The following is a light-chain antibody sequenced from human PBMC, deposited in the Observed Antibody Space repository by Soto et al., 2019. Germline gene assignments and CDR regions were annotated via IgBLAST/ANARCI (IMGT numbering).Light chain of an antibody. CDR3: QQSYITPLT. CDR2: DAS. CDR1: QSISSY. J-gene: IGKJ1*01. Sequence: DIEMTQSPSSLSSSVGDRVTITCRASQSISSYFNWYQQKPGKAPQLLIYDASSLQSGVPSRFSGSGSGTDFTLTISRLQPEDFATYYCQQSYITPLTFGQGTKVEIK. V-gene: IGKV1-39*01.